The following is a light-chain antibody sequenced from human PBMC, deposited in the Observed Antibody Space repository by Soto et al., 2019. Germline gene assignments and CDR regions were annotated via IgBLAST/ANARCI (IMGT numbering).Light chain of an antibody. Sequence: QSVLTQPPSASGTPGQRVTISCSGSSSNIGAGYDVNWYQHVPGTAPKLLIYGNINRPSGVPDRFSGSKSGTSASLAITGLQAEDEADYYCQSYDNSLSGPGVFGGGTKVTVL. CDR3: QSYDNSLSGPGV. J-gene: IGLJ3*02. CDR1: SSNIGAGYD. V-gene: IGLV1-40*01. CDR2: GNI.